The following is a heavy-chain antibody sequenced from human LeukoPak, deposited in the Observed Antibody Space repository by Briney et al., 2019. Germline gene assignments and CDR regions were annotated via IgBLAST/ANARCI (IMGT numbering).Heavy chain of an antibody. Sequence: SVKVSCKASGFTFSSSAIQWVRQARGQRLEWIGWIVVGSGNTNYAEKFQERVTITRDMSTSTAYMELSSLRSDDTAVYYCARDLLQYFDWLTMAGYWGQGTLVSVSS. CDR1: GFTFSSSA. D-gene: IGHD3-9*01. CDR3: ARDLLQYFDWLTMAGY. J-gene: IGHJ4*02. CDR2: IVVGSGNT. V-gene: IGHV1-58*02.